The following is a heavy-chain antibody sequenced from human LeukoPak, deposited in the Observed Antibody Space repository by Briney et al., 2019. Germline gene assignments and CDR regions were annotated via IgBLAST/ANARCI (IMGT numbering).Heavy chain of an antibody. D-gene: IGHD6-19*01. V-gene: IGHV1-18*01. CDR1: GYTFTSYG. CDR3: ARDWSGSGWTYHYYGMDV. CDR2: ISAYNGNT. J-gene: IGHJ6*02. Sequence: ASVKVSCKASGYTFTSYGISWVRQAPGQGLEWMGWISAYNGNTNYAQKLQGRVTMTTDTSTSTAYMELRSLRSDDTAVYYCARDWSGSGWTYHYYGMDVWGQGTTVTVSS.